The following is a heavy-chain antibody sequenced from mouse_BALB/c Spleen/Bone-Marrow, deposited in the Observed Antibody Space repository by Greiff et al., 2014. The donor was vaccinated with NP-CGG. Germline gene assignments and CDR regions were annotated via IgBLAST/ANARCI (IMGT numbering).Heavy chain of an antibody. CDR1: GFTFSSFG. D-gene: IGHD2-12*01. V-gene: IGHV5-17*02. J-gene: IGHJ3*01. CDR2: ISSGSSTF. Sequence: EVQLVESGGGLVQPGGSRKLSCAASGFTFSSFGMHWVRQAPEKGLEWVAYISSGSSTFYYADTVKGRFTISRDNPKNTLFLQMTSLRSEDTAMYYCARELLAYWGQGTLVTVSA. CDR3: ARELLAY.